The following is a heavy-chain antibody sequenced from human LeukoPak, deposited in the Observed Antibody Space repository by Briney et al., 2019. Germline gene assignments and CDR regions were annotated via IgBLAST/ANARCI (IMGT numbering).Heavy chain of an antibody. J-gene: IGHJ4*02. D-gene: IGHD3-9*01. CDR2: INPNSGGT. V-gene: IGHV1-2*02. CDR3: ARDLPGLRYFDWLLWGLDY. Sequence: ASVKVSCKASGYTFTGYYMHWVRQAPGQGLEWMGWINPNSGGTNYAQKFQGRVTMTRDTSINTAYMDLSRLRSDDTAVYYCARDLPGLRYFDWLLWGLDYWGQGTLVTVSS. CDR1: GYTFTGYY.